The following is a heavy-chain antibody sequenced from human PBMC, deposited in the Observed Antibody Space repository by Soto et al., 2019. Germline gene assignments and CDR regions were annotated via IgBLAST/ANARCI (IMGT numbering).Heavy chain of an antibody. Sequence: GGSLRLSCAASGFTFSDYYMSWIRQAPGKGLEWVSYISSSGSTIYYADSVKGRFTISRDNAKNSLYLQMNSLRAEDTAVYYCAGAEEDTAMAPFDYWGQGTLVTVSS. CDR3: AGAEEDTAMAPFDY. CDR2: ISSSGSTI. J-gene: IGHJ4*02. CDR1: GFTFSDYY. D-gene: IGHD5-18*01. V-gene: IGHV3-11*01.